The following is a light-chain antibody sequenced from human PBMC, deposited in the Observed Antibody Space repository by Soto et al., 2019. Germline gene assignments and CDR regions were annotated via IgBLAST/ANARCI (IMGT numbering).Light chain of an antibody. Sequence: DIQMTQSPSTLSGSVGDRGTVTCRASQTISSWLAWYQQKPGKAPKLLIYKASTLKSGVPSRFSGSGSGTEFTLTISSLQPDDFATYYCQHYNSYSEAFGQGTKADIK. CDR1: QTISSW. CDR3: QHYNSYSEA. V-gene: IGKV1-5*03. J-gene: IGKJ1*01. CDR2: KAS.